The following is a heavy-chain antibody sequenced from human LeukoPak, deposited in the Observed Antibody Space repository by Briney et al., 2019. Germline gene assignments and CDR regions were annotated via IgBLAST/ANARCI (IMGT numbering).Heavy chain of an antibody. J-gene: IGHJ6*03. V-gene: IGHV4-39*07. CDR1: GGSISSDNYY. CDR3: ARLPKWEATTYYYYYYYMDV. D-gene: IGHD1-26*01. CDR2: IYYSGGT. Sequence: SETLSLTCTVSGGSISSDNYYWGWIRQPPGKGLEWIGSIYYSGGTNYNPSLKSRVTISVDTSKNQFSLKLSSVTAADTAVYYCARLPKWEATTYYYYYYYMDVWGKGTTVTISS.